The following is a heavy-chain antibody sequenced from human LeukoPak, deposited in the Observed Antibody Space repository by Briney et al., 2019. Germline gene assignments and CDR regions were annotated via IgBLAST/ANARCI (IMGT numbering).Heavy chain of an antibody. V-gene: IGHV4-31*03. Sequence: SETRSLTCPVSGGSISSGGYYWSWIRQHPGKGLEWIGYIYYSGSTYYNPSLKSRVTISVDTSKNQFSLKLSSVTAADTAVYYCAAFWSGYSRVYYFDYWGQGTLVTVSS. CDR3: AAFWSGYSRVYYFDY. D-gene: IGHD3-3*01. CDR1: GGSISSGGYY. CDR2: IYYSGST. J-gene: IGHJ4*02.